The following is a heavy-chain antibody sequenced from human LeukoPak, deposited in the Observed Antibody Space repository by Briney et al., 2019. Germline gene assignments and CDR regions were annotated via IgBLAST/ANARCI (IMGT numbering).Heavy chain of an antibody. D-gene: IGHD1-26*01. CDR1: GFTFSSYS. Sequence: VGSLRLSCAAAGFTFSSYSTNWVRQAPGKGLDWVSYISSSSSTIYYAHTVKGRFTISRDSSKNTLYLQMNSLRAQDTVVYYCAKDRSGSYAGFAYGGQGTRVTVSS. CDR3: AKDRSGSYAGFAY. V-gene: IGHV3-48*01. CDR2: ISSSSSTI. J-gene: IGHJ4*02.